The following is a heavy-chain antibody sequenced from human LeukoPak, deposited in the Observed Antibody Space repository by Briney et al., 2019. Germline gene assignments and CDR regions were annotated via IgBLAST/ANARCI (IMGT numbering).Heavy chain of an antibody. CDR2: IKPNNGGT. Sequence: ASVKVSCKASGYTFTGYYIHWVRQAPGQGLEWMGWIKPNNGGTNYAQKFQGRVTMTRDTSISTVYMELSRLRSDDTAVYYCARRLDDGSYFPWGQGTLVTVSS. D-gene: IGHD1-26*01. V-gene: IGHV1-2*02. CDR3: ARRLDDGSYFP. CDR1: GYTFTGYY. J-gene: IGHJ5*02.